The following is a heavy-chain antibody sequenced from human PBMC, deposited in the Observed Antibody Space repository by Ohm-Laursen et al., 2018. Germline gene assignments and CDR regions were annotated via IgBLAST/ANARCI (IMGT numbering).Heavy chain of an antibody. V-gene: IGHV3-23*01. CDR1: GFTFSSYA. CDR2: ISGSGDET. J-gene: IGHJ4*02. CDR3: ARGLSRYYDSSGYYVLDY. Sequence: SLRLSCTASGFTFSSYAMRGVRQAPGKGLEWVSAISGSGDETYYAHSVQGRFTISRDQSKNTLYLQMNNLRAEDTAVYYCARGLSRYYDSSGYYVLDYWGQGTLVTVSS. D-gene: IGHD3-22*01.